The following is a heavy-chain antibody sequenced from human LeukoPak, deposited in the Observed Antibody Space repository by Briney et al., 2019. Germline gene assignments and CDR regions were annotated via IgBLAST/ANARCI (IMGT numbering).Heavy chain of an antibody. J-gene: IGHJ4*02. CDR3: AKDGGTGRIAAPGADY. D-gene: IGHD6-13*01. CDR2: IRYDGSNK. V-gene: IGHV3-30*02. CDR1: GFTFSSYG. Sequence: GGSLRLSCAASGFTFSSYGMHWVRQAPGKGLQGVAFIRYDGSNKYYEDSVKGRFTISRDDSKNTYLQMNRLRAEDTAVYYCAKDGGTGRIAAPGADYWGQGTLVTVSS.